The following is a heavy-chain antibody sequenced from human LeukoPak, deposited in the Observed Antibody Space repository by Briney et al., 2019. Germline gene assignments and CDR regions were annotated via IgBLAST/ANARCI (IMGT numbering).Heavy chain of an antibody. CDR3: AREYSSSWYPFYYFDY. V-gene: IGHV4-34*01. Sequence: PSETLSLTCAVYGGSFSGYYWSWIRQPPGKGLEWIGEINHSGSTNYNPSLKSRVTISVDTSKNQFSLKLSSVTAADTAVYYCAREYSSSWYPFYYFDYWGQGTLVTVSS. CDR1: GGSFSGYY. D-gene: IGHD6-13*01. CDR2: INHSGST. J-gene: IGHJ4*02.